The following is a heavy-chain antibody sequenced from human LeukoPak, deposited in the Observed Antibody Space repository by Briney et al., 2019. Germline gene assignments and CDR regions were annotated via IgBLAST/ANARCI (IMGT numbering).Heavy chain of an antibody. D-gene: IGHD6-19*01. CDR1: GFSFDDYA. CDR3: AGGIAVAGHFDY. J-gene: IGHJ4*02. CDR2: INWNGGSA. Sequence: GGSLRLSCAASGFSFDDYAMHWVRQSPGKGLEWVSHINWNGGSADYADSVKGRFTISRDNAKNSLYLQMNSLRAEDTAVYYCAGGIAVAGHFDYWGQGTLVTVSS. V-gene: IGHV3-43D*03.